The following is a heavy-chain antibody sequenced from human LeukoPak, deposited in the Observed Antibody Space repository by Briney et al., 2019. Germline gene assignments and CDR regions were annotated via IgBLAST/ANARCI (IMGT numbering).Heavy chain of an antibody. V-gene: IGHV3-48*03. D-gene: IGHD3-22*01. J-gene: IGHJ4*02. CDR3: AREGGVNYYDLDYFDY. CDR2: TSSSGGTI. Sequence: GGSLRLSCVGSGFTFSTYEMTWVRQAPGKGLEWVSYTSSSGGTIYYADSVKGRFTISRDNAKNSLYLQMNSLRAEDTAVYYCAREGGVNYYDLDYFDYWGQGTLITVSS. CDR1: GFTFSTYE.